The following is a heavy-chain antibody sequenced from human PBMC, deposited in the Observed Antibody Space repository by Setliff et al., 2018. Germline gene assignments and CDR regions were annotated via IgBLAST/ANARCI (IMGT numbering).Heavy chain of an antibody. D-gene: IGHD4-4*01. CDR3: ARGRPTANPYYYYYMDV. V-gene: IGHV1-3*03. J-gene: IGHJ6*03. CDR2: INAGNGDT. Sequence: ASVKVSCKASGYTFTNYAIHWVRQAPGQRLESMGWINAGNGDTKYSQDFQGRVTITRDTSASTAYMDLSSLRSDDMAVYYCARGRPTANPYYYYYMDVWGKGTTVTVSS. CDR1: GYTFTNYA.